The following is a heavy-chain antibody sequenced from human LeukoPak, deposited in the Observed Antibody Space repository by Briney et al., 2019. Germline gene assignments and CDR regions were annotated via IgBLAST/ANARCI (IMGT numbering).Heavy chain of an antibody. CDR2: IDPGDSET. V-gene: IGHV5-51*01. D-gene: IGHD2-15*01. CDR3: ARPVVAATHDAFDI. J-gene: IGHJ3*02. Sequence: GESLKISCKGSGYSFSSYWIGWVRQMPGKGLEWMGIIDPGDSETRYSPSFQGQVTISADKSISTAYLQWSSLKASDTAMYYCARPVVAATHDAFDIWGQGKMVTVSS. CDR1: GYSFSSYW.